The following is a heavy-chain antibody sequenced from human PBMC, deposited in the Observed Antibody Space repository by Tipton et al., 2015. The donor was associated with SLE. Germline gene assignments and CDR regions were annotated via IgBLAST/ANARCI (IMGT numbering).Heavy chain of an antibody. CDR3: AAEYDDTLGWFDP. CDR2: INHSGST. CDR1: GGSISSYY. V-gene: IGHV4-34*01. D-gene: IGHD3-16*01. J-gene: IGHJ5*02. Sequence: TLSLTCTVSGGSISSYYWSWIRRPPGKGLEWIGEINHSGSTNYNPSLKSRVTISVDTSKNQFSLKLSSVTAADTAVYYCAAEYDDTLGWFDPWGQGTLVTVSS.